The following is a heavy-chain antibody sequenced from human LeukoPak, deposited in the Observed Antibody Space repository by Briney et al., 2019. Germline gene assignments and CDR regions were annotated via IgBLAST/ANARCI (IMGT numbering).Heavy chain of an antibody. V-gene: IGHV1-2*02. J-gene: IGHJ4*02. CDR1: GYTFTGYY. Sequence: ASVKVSCKASGYTFTGYYMHWVRQAPGQGLEWMGWINPNSGGTDYAQKFQGRVTMTRDTSISTAYMELSRLRSDDTAVYYCARELIDCSSTSCFYYDFWSGYWSNDYYFDYWGQGTLVTVSS. D-gene: IGHD3-3*01. CDR2: INPNSGGT. CDR3: ARELIDCSSTSCFYYDFWSGYWSNDYYFDY.